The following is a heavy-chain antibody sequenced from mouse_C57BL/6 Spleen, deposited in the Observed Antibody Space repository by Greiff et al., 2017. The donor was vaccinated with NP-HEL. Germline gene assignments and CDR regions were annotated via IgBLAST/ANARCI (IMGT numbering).Heavy chain of an antibody. V-gene: IGHV1-82*01. D-gene: IGHD3-1*01. CDR3: AREGALSVSGAMDY. J-gene: IGHJ4*01. Sequence: QVQLQQSGPELVKPGASVKISCKASGYAFSSSWMNWVKQRPGQGLEWIGRIYPGDGDTNYNGKFKGKATLTADKSSSTAYMQLSSLTSEDSAVYFCAREGALSVSGAMDYWGKGTSVTVSS. CDR2: IYPGDGDT. CDR1: GYAFSSSW.